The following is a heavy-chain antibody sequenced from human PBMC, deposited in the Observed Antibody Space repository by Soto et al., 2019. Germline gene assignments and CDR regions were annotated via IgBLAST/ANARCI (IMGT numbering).Heavy chain of an antibody. CDR3: ARDMRAVAGRH. CDR1: GHTFTSYY. D-gene: IGHD6-19*01. Sequence: GASVKVSCKASGHTFTSYYMHWVRQAPGQGLEWMGIINPSGGSTSYAQKFQGRVTMTRDTSTSTVYMELSSLRSEDTAVYYCARDMRAVAGRHWGQGTLVTVSS. V-gene: IGHV1-46*01. J-gene: IGHJ4*02. CDR2: INPSGGST.